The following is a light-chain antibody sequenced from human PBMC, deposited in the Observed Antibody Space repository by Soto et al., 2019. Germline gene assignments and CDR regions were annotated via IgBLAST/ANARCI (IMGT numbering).Light chain of an antibody. CDR2: AAS. V-gene: IGKV3-20*01. J-gene: IGKJ5*01. CDR1: QSVTSNY. Sequence: EIVLTQSPFTLSWAPWEIWALSFSASQSVTSNYLAWYQQKPGQAPRILIFAASSRATGIPDKFSGSGSGTDFTLTISRLEPEDFAVYYCQQYGSSPRTFGQGTRLEIK. CDR3: QQYGSSPRT.